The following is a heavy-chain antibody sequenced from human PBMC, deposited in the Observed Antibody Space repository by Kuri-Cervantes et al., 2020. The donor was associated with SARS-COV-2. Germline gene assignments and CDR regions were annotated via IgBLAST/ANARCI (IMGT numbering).Heavy chain of an antibody. D-gene: IGHD2-2*01. Sequence: SETLSLTCAVYGGSFSGYYWSWIRQPPGKGLEWIGEINHSGSTNYNPSPKSRVTISVDTSTIQFSLKLSPVTAADTAVYYCERVRYCSSTGYRHCGCFDPWGQGALVTVSS. CDR1: GGSFSGYY. V-gene: IGHV4-34*01. CDR3: ERVRYCSSTGYRHCGCFDP. J-gene: IGHJ5*02. CDR2: INHSGST.